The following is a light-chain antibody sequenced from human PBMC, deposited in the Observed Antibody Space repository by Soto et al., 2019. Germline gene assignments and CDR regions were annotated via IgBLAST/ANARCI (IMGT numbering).Light chain of an antibody. Sequence: QTVVTQEPSFSVSPGGTVTLTCGLSSGSVSTSYYPSWYQQNPGQAPRTLIYSTNTRSSGVPDRFSGSILANKAALTITGAQADDESEYYCVLYMGSGTVVFGGGTKLTVL. CDR1: SGSVSTSYY. CDR2: STN. J-gene: IGLJ2*01. CDR3: VLYMGSGTVV. V-gene: IGLV8-61*01.